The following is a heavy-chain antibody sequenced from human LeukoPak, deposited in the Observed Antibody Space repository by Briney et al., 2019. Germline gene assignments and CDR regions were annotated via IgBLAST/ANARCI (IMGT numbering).Heavy chain of an antibody. V-gene: IGHV1-18*01. CDR2: ISAYNGNT. CDR3: ARDCSSTSCSDY. J-gene: IGHJ4*02. D-gene: IGHD2-2*01. CDR1: GYTFTSYG. Sequence: GAAVKVSCKASGYTFTSYGISWVRQAPGQGLGLMGWISAYNGNTNYAQKLQGRVTMTTDTSTSAAYMELRSLRSDDTAVYYCARDCSSTSCSDYWGQGTLVTVSS.